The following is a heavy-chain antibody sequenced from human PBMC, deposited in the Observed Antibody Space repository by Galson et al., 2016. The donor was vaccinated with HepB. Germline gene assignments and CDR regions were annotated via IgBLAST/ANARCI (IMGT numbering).Heavy chain of an antibody. D-gene: IGHD3-10*01. CDR2: ISYSGST. CDR3: ARAPFSLYASGSYYRDYYYLDV. J-gene: IGHJ6*03. Sequence: TLSLTCTVSNGSISGGIYYWSWIRQDTGKGLEWIGYISYSGSTYYNPSLKSRVLISLDTSKNHFSLKLSSVTAADTAVYYCARAPFSLYASGSYYRDYYYLDVWGKGTTVTVSS. V-gene: IGHV4-31*03. CDR1: NGSISGGIYY.